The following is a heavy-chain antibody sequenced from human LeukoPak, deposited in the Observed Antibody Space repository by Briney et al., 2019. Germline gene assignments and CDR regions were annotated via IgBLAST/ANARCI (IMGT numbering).Heavy chain of an antibody. CDR2: INPSGSST. D-gene: IGHD1-26*01. J-gene: IGHJ5*02. Sequence: ASVKVSCKASGYTFTSYAMHWVRQAPGQGLEWMGLINPSGSSTLYAQKFQGRVTMTRDTSTNTDYMELSSLRSEDTAVYYCARDNSYSDSSWWFDPWGQGTLVTVSS. CDR3: ARDNSYSDSSWWFDP. CDR1: GYTFTSYA. V-gene: IGHV1-46*01.